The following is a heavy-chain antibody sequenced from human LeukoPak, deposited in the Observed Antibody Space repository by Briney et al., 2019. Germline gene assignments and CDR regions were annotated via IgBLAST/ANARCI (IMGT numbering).Heavy chain of an antibody. CDR1: GGSISSYY. CDR3: ARVIAYCGGDCYSDLGYYFDY. Sequence: SETLSLTCTVSGGSISSYYWSWIRQPPGKGLEWIGNIHYSGSTNYNPSLKSRVTISVDTSKNQFSLRLSSVTAADTAVYYCARVIAYCGGDCYSDLGYYFDYWGQGTLVTVSS. D-gene: IGHD2-21*02. J-gene: IGHJ4*02. V-gene: IGHV4-59*01. CDR2: IHYSGST.